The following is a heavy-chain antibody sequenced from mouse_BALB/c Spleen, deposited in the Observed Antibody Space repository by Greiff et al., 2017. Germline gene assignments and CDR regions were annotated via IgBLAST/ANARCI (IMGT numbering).Heavy chain of an antibody. CDR1: GYSITSDYA. Sequence: VQLKQSGPGLVKPSQSLSLTCTVTGYSITSDYAWNWIRQFPGNKLEWMGYISYSGSTSYNPSLKSRISITRDTSKNQFFLQLNSVTTEDTATYYCARWGGNYGMDYWGQGTSVTVSS. CDR3: ARWGGNYGMDY. D-gene: IGHD2-1*01. CDR2: ISYSGST. J-gene: IGHJ4*01. V-gene: IGHV3-2*02.